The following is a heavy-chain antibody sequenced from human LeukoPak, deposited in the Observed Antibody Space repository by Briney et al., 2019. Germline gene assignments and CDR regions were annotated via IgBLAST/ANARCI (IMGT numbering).Heavy chain of an antibody. D-gene: IGHD3-22*01. CDR2: TDPDSGDT. V-gene: IGHV1-2*02. CDR1: GYTFTAYY. Sequence: GASVKVSCKASGYTFTAYYIHWVRQAPGQGLEWMGCTDPDSGDTNYAQKFPGRLTMAKDTSISTAYMDLTRLTSDDTAFYYCVRGDSNGYRWWGQGTLVTVSS. CDR3: VRGDSNGYRW. J-gene: IGHJ4*02.